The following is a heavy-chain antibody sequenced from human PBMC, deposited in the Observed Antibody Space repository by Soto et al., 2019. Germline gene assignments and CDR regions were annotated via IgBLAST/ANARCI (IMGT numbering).Heavy chain of an antibody. CDR1: GYTLTSYG. CDR3: ARVGYYDSSGKADY. CDR2: ISAYNGNT. J-gene: IGHJ4*02. Sequence: ASVKVSCKASGYTLTSYGIIWVRQAPGQGLEWMGWISAYNGNTNYAQKLQGRVTMTTDTSTSTAYMELRSLRSDDTAVYYCARVGYYDSSGKADYWGQGTLVTVSS. V-gene: IGHV1-18*01. D-gene: IGHD3-22*01.